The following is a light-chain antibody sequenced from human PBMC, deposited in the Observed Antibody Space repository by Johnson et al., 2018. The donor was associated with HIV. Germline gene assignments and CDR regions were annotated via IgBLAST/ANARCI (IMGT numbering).Light chain of an antibody. Sequence: QSVLTQPPSVSAAPGQKVTISCYGSSSNIGNNYVSWYQQLPGTAPKLLIYDNNKRPSGIPDRFSGSKSGTSATLGITGLQTGDEAAYYCETWDSSLSGVFGTGTKVNVL. CDR2: DNN. V-gene: IGLV1-51*01. CDR3: ETWDSSLSGV. J-gene: IGLJ1*01. CDR1: SSNIGNNY.